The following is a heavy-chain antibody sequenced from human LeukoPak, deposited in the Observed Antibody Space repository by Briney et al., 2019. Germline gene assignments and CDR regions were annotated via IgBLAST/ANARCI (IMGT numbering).Heavy chain of an antibody. J-gene: IGHJ6*03. CDR2: IYYSGST. CDR3: ARDSHHVAARPYYYYMDV. CDR1: GGSISSSSYY. V-gene: IGHV4-39*07. D-gene: IGHD6-6*01. Sequence: SETLSLTCTVSGGSISSSSYYWGWIRQPPGKGLEWIGSIYYSGSTNYNPSLKSRVTISVDTSKNQFSLKLSSVTAADTAVYYCARDSHHVAARPYYYYMDVWGKGTTVTVSS.